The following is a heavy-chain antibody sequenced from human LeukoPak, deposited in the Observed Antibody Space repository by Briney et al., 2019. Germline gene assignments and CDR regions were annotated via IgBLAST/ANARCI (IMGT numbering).Heavy chain of an antibody. V-gene: IGHV4-4*02. CDR1: GGSISSNNW. D-gene: IGHD2-15*01. CDR2: IYHSGNT. CDR3: VREGSFAAFDY. Sequence: SETLSLTCAVSGGSISSNNWWNWVRQPPGKGLEWIGEIYHSGNTYYNPSLKCRVTMSVDKSKNQFSLELTSVTAADTAVYYCVREGSFAAFDYWGQGTLVTVSS. J-gene: IGHJ4*02.